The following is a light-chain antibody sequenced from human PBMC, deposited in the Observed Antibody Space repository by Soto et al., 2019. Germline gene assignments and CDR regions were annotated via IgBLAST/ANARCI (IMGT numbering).Light chain of an antibody. V-gene: IGKV3-20*01. CDR3: QQYGSSPFT. CDR2: GAS. CDR1: QSVSSSY. J-gene: IGKJ3*01. Sequence: ESVLTQSPGTLSMSPGERATLSCRASQSVSSSYSAWYQQKPGQAPRLLIYGASRRATGIPDRFSGSGSGTDLTLTICRLEPEDFAVYYCQQYGSSPFTFGPGTKVDIK.